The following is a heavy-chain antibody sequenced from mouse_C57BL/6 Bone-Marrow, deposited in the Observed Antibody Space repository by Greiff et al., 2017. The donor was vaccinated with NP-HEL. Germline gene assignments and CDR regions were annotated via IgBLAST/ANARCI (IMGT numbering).Heavy chain of an antibody. D-gene: IGHD2-1*01. J-gene: IGHJ3*01. V-gene: IGHV1-69*01. Sequence: QVQLQQPGAELVMPGASVKLSCKASGYTFTSYWMHWVKQRPGQGLEWIGEIDPSDSYTNYNQKFKGKSTLTVDKSSSTAYMQLSSLTSEDSAVYYCARSYGNYGVAYWGQGTLVTVSA. CDR3: ARSYGNYGVAY. CDR1: GYTFTSYW. CDR2: IDPSDSYT.